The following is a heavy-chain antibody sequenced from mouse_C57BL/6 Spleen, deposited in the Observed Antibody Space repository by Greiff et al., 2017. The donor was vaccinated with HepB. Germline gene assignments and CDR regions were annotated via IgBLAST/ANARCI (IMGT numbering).Heavy chain of an antibody. J-gene: IGHJ2*01. CDR1: GYSITSGYY. Sequence: EVQLVESGPGLVKPSQSLSLTCSVTGYSITSGYYWNWIRQFPGNKLEWMGYISYDGSNNYNPSLKNRISITRDTSKNQFFLKLNSVTTEDTATYYCARDQGWEGGSYWGQGTTLTVSS. CDR3: ARDQGWEGGSY. CDR2: ISYDGSN. D-gene: IGHD3-3*01. V-gene: IGHV3-6*01.